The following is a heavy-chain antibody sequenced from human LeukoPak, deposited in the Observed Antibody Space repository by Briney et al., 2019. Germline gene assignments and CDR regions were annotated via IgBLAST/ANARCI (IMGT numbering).Heavy chain of an antibody. J-gene: IGHJ4*02. CDR1: GFTFSSYG. V-gene: IGHV3-23*01. Sequence: GGSLRLSCAASGFTFSSYGMTWVRQAPGKGLEWVSTFGDSGNTYYADSVKGRFTISSDNSKNTLYLQLNSSRVLNTCVYYCAISNTGRYTEYWGQGTLVTVSS. D-gene: IGHD1-26*01. CDR2: FGDSGNT. CDR3: AISNTGRYTEY.